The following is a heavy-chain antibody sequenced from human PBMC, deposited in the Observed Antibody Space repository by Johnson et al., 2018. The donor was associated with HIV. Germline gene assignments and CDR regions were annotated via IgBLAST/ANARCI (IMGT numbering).Heavy chain of an antibody. CDR2: ISSSGSTI. J-gene: IGHJ3*01. CDR3: AKDKFMFLDNPVDAFYV. CDR1: GFTFSDYY. V-gene: IGHV3-11*04. Sequence: QVQLMESGGGLVKPGGSLRLSCVASGFTFSDYYMSWIRQAPGKGLAWVSYISSSGSTIYYADSVKGRFTISRDNSKNTLYLHMNSLRPDDTGVYYCAKDKFMFLDNPVDAFYVWGQGTMVTFSS. D-gene: IGHD3/OR15-3a*01.